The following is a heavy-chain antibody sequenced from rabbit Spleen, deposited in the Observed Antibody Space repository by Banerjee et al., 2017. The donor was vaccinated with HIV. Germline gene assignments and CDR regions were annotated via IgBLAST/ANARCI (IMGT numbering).Heavy chain of an antibody. CDR2: IWAGSSGRT. D-gene: IGHD6-1*01. CDR1: GIDFSSYG. J-gene: IGHJ4*01. Sequence: QEQLVESGGGLVKPEGSLTLTCKASGIDFSSYGISWVRQAPGKGLEWIACIWAGSSGRTYYASWAKGRFTISKTSSTTVTLQMTTLTAADTATYFCARDPAGDGYAKFNLWGPGTLVTVS. CDR3: ARDPAGDGYAKFNL. V-gene: IGHV1S45*01.